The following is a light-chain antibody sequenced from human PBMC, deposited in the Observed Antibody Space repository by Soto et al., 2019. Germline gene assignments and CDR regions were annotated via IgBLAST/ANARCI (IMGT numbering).Light chain of an antibody. CDR2: NVN. CDR1: SSDIGAYEY. CDR3: LSHTTSRTYV. V-gene: IGLV2-14*03. Sequence: QSALTQPASVSGSPGQSITISCSGTSSDIGAYEYVSWHQQHPGKPPKLMIYNVNNRPSGVSYRFSGSKSGNTASLTISRLQTEDEADYYCLSHTTSRTYVFGPGTKVTVL. J-gene: IGLJ1*01.